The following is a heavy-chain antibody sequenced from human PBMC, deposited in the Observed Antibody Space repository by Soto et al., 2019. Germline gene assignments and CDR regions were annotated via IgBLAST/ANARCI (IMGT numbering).Heavy chain of an antibody. V-gene: IGHV5-51*01. Sequence: GESVKISCKGSGYSFTSYWIGWVRQMPGKGLEWMGIIYPGDSDTRYSPSFQGQVTISADKSISTAYLQWSSLKASDTAMYYCARVVAKTFYYYYGMDVWGQGTTVTVSS. D-gene: IGHD5-12*01. CDR2: IYPGDSDT. CDR1: GYSFTSYW. J-gene: IGHJ6*02. CDR3: ARVVAKTFYYYYGMDV.